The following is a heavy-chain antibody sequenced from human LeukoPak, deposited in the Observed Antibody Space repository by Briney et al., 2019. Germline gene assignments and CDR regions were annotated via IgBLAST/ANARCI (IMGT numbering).Heavy chain of an antibody. CDR1: GGSISSYY. V-gene: IGHV4-59*01. CDR3: ARSGGYSGYNFDH. J-gene: IGHJ4*02. D-gene: IGHD5-12*01. Sequence: SETLSLTCTVSGGSISSYYWSWIRQPPGKGLEWIGRIYYGTTSYNSFLRSRVTISMGTSKNQFSLNLNSVTAADTAIYYCARSGGYSGYNFDHWGQGTLVTVSA. CDR2: IYYGTT.